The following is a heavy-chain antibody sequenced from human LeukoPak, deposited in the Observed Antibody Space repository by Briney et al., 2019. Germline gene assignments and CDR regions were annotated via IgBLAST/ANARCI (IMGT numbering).Heavy chain of an antibody. J-gene: IGHJ1*01. V-gene: IGHV4-34*01. CDR1: GGSISSHY. CDR3: ARIRSGYYYGAGAFQH. D-gene: IGHD3-22*01. Sequence: PSETLSLTRTVSGGSISSHYWSWIRQPPGKGLEWIGEINHSGSTNYNPSLKSRVTISVDTSKNQFSLKLSSVTAADTAVYYCARIRSGYYYGAGAFQHWGQGTLVTVSS. CDR2: INHSGST.